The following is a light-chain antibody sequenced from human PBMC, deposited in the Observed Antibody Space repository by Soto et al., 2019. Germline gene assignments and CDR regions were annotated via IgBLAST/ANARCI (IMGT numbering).Light chain of an antibody. CDR3: QQANSFPLT. CDR1: QGISSW. CDR2: AAS. J-gene: IGKJ4*01. V-gene: IGKV1-12*01. Sequence: DIQMTQSPSSVYASVGDRVTITCRASQGISSWLAWYQQKQGKXXKXXIYAASGLQSGVPSRFSGSGSGTDLTINISSLQPEDFETYYCQQANSFPLTFGGGTKVDIK.